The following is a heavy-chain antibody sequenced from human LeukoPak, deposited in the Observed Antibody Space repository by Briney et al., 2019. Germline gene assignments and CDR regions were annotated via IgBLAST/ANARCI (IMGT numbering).Heavy chain of an antibody. CDR1: GYSFTSYY. CDR2: IYPSDSDA. Sequence: GESLTISCKVSGYSFTSYYIAWVRQMPGKGLEWVGIIYPSDSDARYSPSFQGQVTISADKSINTAYLQWSSLKASDTAMYYCARRNYDILTGYYNDYFDYWGQGTLVTVSS. CDR3: ARRNYDILTGYYNDYFDY. D-gene: IGHD3-9*01. J-gene: IGHJ4*02. V-gene: IGHV5-51*01.